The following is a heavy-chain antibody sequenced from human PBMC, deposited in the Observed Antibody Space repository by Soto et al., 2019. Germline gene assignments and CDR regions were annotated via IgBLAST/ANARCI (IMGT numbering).Heavy chain of an antibody. V-gene: IGHV3-23*01. D-gene: IGHD5-18*01. CDR1: GFTFSGYA. J-gene: IGHJ4*02. CDR3: AKATMDTAMVYYFDY. Sequence: EVQLLESGGGLVQPGGSLRLSCAASGFTFSGYAMSWVRQAPGKGLEWGSAISGSGGSTYYADSVKGRFTISRDNSKNTLYLQMNSLRAEDTAVYYCAKATMDTAMVYYFDYWGQGTLVTVSS. CDR2: ISGSGGST.